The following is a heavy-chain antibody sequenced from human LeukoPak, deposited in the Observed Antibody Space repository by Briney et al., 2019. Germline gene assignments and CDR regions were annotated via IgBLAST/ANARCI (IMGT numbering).Heavy chain of an antibody. CDR1: GGSIGSSSYY. CDR2: IYYSGST. CDR3: ARCITMVRGVIRPPDY. D-gene: IGHD3-10*01. Sequence: SETLSLTCTVSGGSIGSSSYYWGWIRQPPGKGLEGIGSIYYSGSTYYNPSLKSRVTISVDTSKNQFSLKLSAVTAADTAVYYCARCITMVRGVIRPPDYWGQGTLVTVSS. J-gene: IGHJ4*02. V-gene: IGHV4-39*01.